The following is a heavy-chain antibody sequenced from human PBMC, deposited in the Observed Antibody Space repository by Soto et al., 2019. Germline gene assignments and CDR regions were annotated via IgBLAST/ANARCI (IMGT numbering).Heavy chain of an antibody. CDR3: ARAEGYSYGHYYYGMDV. J-gene: IGHJ6*02. Sequence: PSETLSLTCTVSGGSISSYYWCWIRQPPGKGLEWIGYIYYSGSTNYNPSLKSRVTISVDTSKNQFSLKLSSVTAADTAVYYCARAEGYSYGHYYYGMDVWGQRTTVTVS. CDR1: GGSISSYY. V-gene: IGHV4-59*01. D-gene: IGHD5-18*01. CDR2: IYYSGST.